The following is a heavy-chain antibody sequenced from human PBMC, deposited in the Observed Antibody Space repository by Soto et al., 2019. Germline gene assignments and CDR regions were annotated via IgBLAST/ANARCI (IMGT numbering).Heavy chain of an antibody. D-gene: IGHD6-19*01. Sequence: SQTLSLTCAISGDSVSSNSAAWNWIRQSPSRGLEWLGRTYYRSKWYNDYAVSVKSRITINPDTSKNQFSLQLNSVTPEDTAGYYCARGGHSSGWAPEPFDYWGQGTLVTVSS. CDR1: GDSVSSNSAA. V-gene: IGHV6-1*01. J-gene: IGHJ4*02. CDR3: ARGGHSSGWAPEPFDY. CDR2: TYYRSKWYN.